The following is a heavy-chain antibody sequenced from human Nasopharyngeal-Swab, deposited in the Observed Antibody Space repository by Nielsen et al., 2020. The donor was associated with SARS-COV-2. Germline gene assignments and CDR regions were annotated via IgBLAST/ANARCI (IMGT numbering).Heavy chain of an antibody. V-gene: IGHV3-30*03. CDR3: ASGGGSGSYDYYFDY. J-gene: IGHJ4*02. CDR1: GFTFSSYG. D-gene: IGHD3-10*01. Sequence: GRSLRLSCAASGFTFSSYGMHWVRHAPGKGLEWVAAISYDGSNKYYADSVKGRFTISRDNSKNTLYLQMNSLRAEDTAVYYCASGGGSGSYDYYFDYWGQGTLVTVSS. CDR2: ISYDGSNK.